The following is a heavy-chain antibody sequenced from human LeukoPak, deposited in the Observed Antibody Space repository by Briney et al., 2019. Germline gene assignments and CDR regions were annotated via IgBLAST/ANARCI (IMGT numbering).Heavy chain of an antibody. V-gene: IGHV1-2*04. J-gene: IGHJ4*02. CDR3: ARQYSSGWAYYFDY. D-gene: IGHD6-19*01. CDR1: GYTFTGYY. Sequence: GASVKVSCKASGYTFTGYYMHWVRQAPGQGLEWMGWINPNSGGTNYAQKFQGWVTMTRDTSISTAYMELSRLRSDDTAVYYCARQYSSGWAYYFDYWGQGTLVTVSS. CDR2: INPNSGGT.